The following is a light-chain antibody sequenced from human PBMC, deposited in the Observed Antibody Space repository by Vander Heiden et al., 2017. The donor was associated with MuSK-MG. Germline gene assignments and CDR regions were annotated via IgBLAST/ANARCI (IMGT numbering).Light chain of an antibody. CDR3: QQDNNWPPLT. CDR2: SAS. CDR1: QSVSSN. J-gene: IGKJ4*01. Sequence: IVMTQSPATLSVSPGERATLSCRASQSVSSNLAWYQQKPGQAPRLLIYSASTRATGIPARFSGSGSGTEFTLTISSLQSEDFAVYYCQQDNNWPPLTFGGGTKVEIK. V-gene: IGKV3-15*01.